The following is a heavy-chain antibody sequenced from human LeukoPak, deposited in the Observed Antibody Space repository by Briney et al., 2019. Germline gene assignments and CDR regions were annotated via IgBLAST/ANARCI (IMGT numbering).Heavy chain of an antibody. CDR1: GGSISSGDYY. CDR2: IYYSGST. Sequence: TLSLTCTVSGGSISSGDYYWSWIRQPPGKGLEWIGYIYYSGSTYYNPSLKSRVTISVDTSKNQFSLKLSSVTAADTAVYYCARVGAVRYYDFWSGQYDAFDIWGQGTMVTVSS. J-gene: IGHJ3*02. D-gene: IGHD3-3*01. CDR3: ARVGAVRYYDFWSGQYDAFDI. V-gene: IGHV4-30-4*08.